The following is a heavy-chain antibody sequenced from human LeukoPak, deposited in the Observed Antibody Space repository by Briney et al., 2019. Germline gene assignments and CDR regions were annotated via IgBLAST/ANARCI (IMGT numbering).Heavy chain of an antibody. CDR1: GFTFSSYW. D-gene: IGHD6-13*01. CDR3: ARVLTNSWSGYYYGLDV. Sequence: GGSLRLSCAASGFTFSSYWMHWVRQAPGKGLVWVSRIHVDGSSANYADSVKGRFTISRDDAKNTLYLQMNSLRAEDTAVYYCARVLTNSWSGYYYGLDVWGQGTTVTVSS. CDR2: IHVDGSSA. J-gene: IGHJ6*02. V-gene: IGHV3-74*01.